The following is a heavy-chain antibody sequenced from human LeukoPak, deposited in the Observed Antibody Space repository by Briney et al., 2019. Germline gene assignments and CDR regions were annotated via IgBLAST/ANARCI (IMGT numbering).Heavy chain of an antibody. J-gene: IGHJ4*02. CDR2: VKSDGSST. CDR1: GFTFSNA. CDR3: ARDGFLGPVTAYLDY. D-gene: IGHD2-21*02. V-gene: IGHV3-74*01. Sequence: GGSLRLSCAASGFTFSNAMHWVRQAPPKKLVWVSRVKSDGSSTSYADSVKGRFTISRDNARNTLYLQMNSLRAEDTAVYYCARDGFLGPVTAYLDYWGQGTPVTVSS.